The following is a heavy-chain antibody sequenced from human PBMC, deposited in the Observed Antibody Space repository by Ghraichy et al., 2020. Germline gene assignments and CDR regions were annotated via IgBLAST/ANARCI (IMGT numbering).Heavy chain of an antibody. D-gene: IGHD5-18*01. Sequence: SETLSLTCTVSGDSIGSSYWSWIRQPAGKRLEWIGRINTSGNTNFNPSVKRRVTMSTDTSKNQFSLKLTSVTAADTAVYYCARGGWIQPIDYWGQGTLVTVSS. CDR2: INTSGNT. CDR3: ARGGWIQPIDY. CDR1: GDSIGSSY. V-gene: IGHV4-4*07. J-gene: IGHJ4*02.